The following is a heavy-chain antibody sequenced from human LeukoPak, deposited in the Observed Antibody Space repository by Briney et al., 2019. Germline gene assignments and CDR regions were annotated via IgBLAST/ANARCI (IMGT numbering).Heavy chain of an antibody. D-gene: IGHD6-19*01. CDR2: IYTSGST. Sequence: PSQTLSLTCTVSSGSISGNNYYWSWIRQPAGKGLEWIGHIYTSGSTNYNPSLKSRVTISIDTSKNQFSLKLSSVTAADTAVYFCARYASYGWRFDYWGQGTLVTVSS. CDR1: SGSISGNNYY. V-gene: IGHV4-61*09. J-gene: IGHJ4*02. CDR3: ARYASYGWRFDY.